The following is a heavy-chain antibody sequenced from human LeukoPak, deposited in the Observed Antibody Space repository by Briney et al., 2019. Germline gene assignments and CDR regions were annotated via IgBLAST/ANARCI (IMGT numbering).Heavy chain of an antibody. Sequence: SETLSLTCTVSGYSISSGYHWGWIRQPPGKGLEWIGSIYHSGSTYNNPSLKSRVTISVDTSNNQFSLNLSSVTAADTAVYYCTRVRSGGTYSSSWYCDYWGQGTLVSVSS. CDR3: TRVRSGGTYSSSWYCDY. CDR1: GYSISSGYH. CDR2: IYHSGST. V-gene: IGHV4-38-2*02. J-gene: IGHJ4*02. D-gene: IGHD6-13*01.